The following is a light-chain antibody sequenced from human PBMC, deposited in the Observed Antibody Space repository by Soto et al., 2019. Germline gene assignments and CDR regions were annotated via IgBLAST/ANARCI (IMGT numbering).Light chain of an antibody. CDR3: QQYIGSQWT. CDR1: HSVSSW. CDR2: DAS. V-gene: IGKV1-5*01. J-gene: IGKJ1*01. Sequence: GDRVTITCRAGHSVSSWLAWYQQKPGKAPKLLIYDASSLESGVPSRFSGSGSGTEFTLTISSLQPDDFATYYCQQYIGSQWTFGQGTKV.